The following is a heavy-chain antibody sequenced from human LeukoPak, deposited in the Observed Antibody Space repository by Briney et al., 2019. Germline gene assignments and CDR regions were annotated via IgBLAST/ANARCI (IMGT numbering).Heavy chain of an antibody. Sequence: GASVKVSCKASGYTFTNYAMNWVRQAPGQGLEWMGIINPSGGSTSYAQKFQGRVTMTRDMSTSTVYMELSSLRSEDTAVYYCARDRRSSGWYNGLRWFDPWGQGTLVTVSS. D-gene: IGHD6-19*01. V-gene: IGHV1-46*01. CDR1: GYTFTNYA. CDR3: ARDRRSSGWYNGLRWFDP. J-gene: IGHJ5*02. CDR2: INPSGGST.